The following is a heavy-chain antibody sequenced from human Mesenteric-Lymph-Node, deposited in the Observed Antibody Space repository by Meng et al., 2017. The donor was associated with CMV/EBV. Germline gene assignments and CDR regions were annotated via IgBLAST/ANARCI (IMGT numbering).Heavy chain of an antibody. V-gene: IGHV4-39*01. CDR2: IFYSGST. Sequence: SGDSISSSSYVWGWIRQPPGKGLEWIASIFYSGSTFHNPSLKSRVTMSVDTSENQFSLKLSSVTAADTAVYYCARHPPYYYDSSAFDYWGQGTLVTVSS. CDR1: GDSISSSSYV. D-gene: IGHD3-22*01. J-gene: IGHJ4*02. CDR3: ARHPPYYYDSSAFDY.